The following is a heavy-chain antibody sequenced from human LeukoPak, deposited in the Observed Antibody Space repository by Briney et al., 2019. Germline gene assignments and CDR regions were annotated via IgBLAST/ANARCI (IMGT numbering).Heavy chain of an antibody. Sequence: SVKVSCKASGGTFSSYAISWVRQAPGQGLEWMGGIIPIFGTANYAQKFQGRVTITADESTSTAYMELSSLRSEDTAVYYCARDRDLAAAGTGYFDYWGQGTLVTVSS. CDR2: IIPIFGTA. CDR1: GGTFSSYA. CDR3: ARDRDLAAAGTGYFDY. V-gene: IGHV1-69*13. D-gene: IGHD6-13*01. J-gene: IGHJ4*02.